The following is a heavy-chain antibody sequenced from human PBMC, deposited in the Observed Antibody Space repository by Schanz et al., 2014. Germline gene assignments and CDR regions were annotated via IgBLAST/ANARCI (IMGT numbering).Heavy chain of an antibody. D-gene: IGHD1-26*01. Sequence: QVQLVQSGAEVKKPGASVKVSCRASGYPFTSDDITWVRQAPGQGLEWMGWMNPNSGDTGYPRKFQDRVTMTTDTSTSTVYMELRSLTSDDSAVYYCARDRDQWDGNYLDYWGQGTLVTVSS. J-gene: IGHJ4*02. V-gene: IGHV1-8*01. CDR1: GYPFTSDD. CDR3: ARDRDQWDGNYLDY. CDR2: MNPNSGDT.